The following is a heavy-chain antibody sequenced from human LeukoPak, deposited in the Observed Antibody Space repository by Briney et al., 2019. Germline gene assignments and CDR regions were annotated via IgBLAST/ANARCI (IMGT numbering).Heavy chain of an antibody. Sequence: GGSLRLSCAASGFRFSDYAMHWVRQAPAKGLEWVAVIPYDGSNKYYADSLKGRFTISRDNSKNTLYLLINALRPEDTAVYYCARDYEWLRSLDYWGQGTLVTVSS. CDR1: GFRFSDYA. CDR3: ARDYEWLRSLDY. J-gene: IGHJ4*02. D-gene: IGHD5-12*01. CDR2: IPYDGSNK. V-gene: IGHV3-30-3*01.